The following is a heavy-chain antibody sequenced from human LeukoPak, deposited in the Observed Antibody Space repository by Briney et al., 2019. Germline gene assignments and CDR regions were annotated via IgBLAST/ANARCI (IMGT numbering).Heavy chain of an antibody. V-gene: IGHV4-59*10. Sequence: SQSLSLTRALSVGSMKTYYWTCLRHPAGKRLGWLGRIYYSVTTNYNSPLSNPSFLSRVTMSVDGAKNEFSLSLKSVTTAVTAINFCARERDHGYSYGFVLASWGEGSLVSVSS. J-gene: IGHJ4*02. CDR1: VGSMKTYY. D-gene: IGHD5-18*01. CDR2: IYYSVTT. CDR3: ARERDHGYSYGFVLAS.